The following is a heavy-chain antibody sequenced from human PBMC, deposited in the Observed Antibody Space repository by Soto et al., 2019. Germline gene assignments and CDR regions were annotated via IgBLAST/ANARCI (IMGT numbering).Heavy chain of an antibody. CDR1: GGSISSYY. CDR3: ARVEIRGVIIRPDP. V-gene: IGHV4-59*01. Sequence: SETLSLTCTVSGGSISSYYWSWIRQPPGKGLEWIGYIYYSGSTNYNPSLKSRVTISVDTSKNQFSLKLSSVTAADTAVYYCARVEIRGVIIRPDPWGQGTLVTVSS. J-gene: IGHJ5*02. CDR2: IYYSGST. D-gene: IGHD3-10*01.